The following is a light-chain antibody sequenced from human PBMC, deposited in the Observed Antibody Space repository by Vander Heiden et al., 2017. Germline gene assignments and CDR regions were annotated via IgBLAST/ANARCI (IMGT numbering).Light chain of an antibody. V-gene: IGKV1-39*01. Sequence: DLQLTQSPSSLSASVGDRVTITCRASQSIRTFLDWYQQKPGKAPKLLIYGASDLQSGVPSRFSGSGSGTDFTLTISSLQPEDFATYYCQQSYRIPSIFGQGTRPEIK. CDR3: QQSYRIPSI. J-gene: IGKJ5*01. CDR2: GAS. CDR1: QSIRTF.